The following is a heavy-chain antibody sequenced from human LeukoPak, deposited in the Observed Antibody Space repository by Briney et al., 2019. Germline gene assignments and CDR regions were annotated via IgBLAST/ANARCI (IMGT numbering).Heavy chain of an antibody. CDR3: ARELRYYDSSGYYDDY. CDR2: IRYDGSKK. CDR1: GFTFSSYG. Sequence: GGSLRLSCAASGFTFSSYGMHWVRQAPGKGLAWVAFIRYDGSKKYYADSVKGRFTISRDNSKNTLYLQMNSLRAEDAAVYYCARELRYYDSSGYYDDYWGQGTLVTVSS. D-gene: IGHD3-22*01. V-gene: IGHV3-30*02. J-gene: IGHJ4*02.